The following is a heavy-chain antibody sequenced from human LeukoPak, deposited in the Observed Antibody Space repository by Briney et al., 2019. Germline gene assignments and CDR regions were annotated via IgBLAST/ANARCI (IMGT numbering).Heavy chain of an antibody. CDR1: GYTFTSYD. CDR3: ATDRGLTGYCSSTSCPFDY. J-gene: IGHJ4*02. V-gene: IGHV1-8*03. D-gene: IGHD2-2*01. CDR2: MNPNSGNT. Sequence: ASVKVSCKASGYTFTSYDINWVRQATGQGLEWMGWMNPNSGNTGYAQKFQGRVTITRNTSISTAYMELSSLRSEDTAVFYCATDRGLTGYCSSTSCPFDYWGQGTLVTVSS.